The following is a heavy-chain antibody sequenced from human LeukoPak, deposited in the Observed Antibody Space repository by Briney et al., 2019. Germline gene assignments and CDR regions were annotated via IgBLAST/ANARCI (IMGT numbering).Heavy chain of an antibody. D-gene: IGHD6-19*01. Sequence: GGSLRLSCAASGFTFSSYWMHWVRQAPGKGLVWVGFIRSKGYGGTTEYAASVKGRFTISRDDSKSSAYLQMNSLKSEDTAVYYCIRARKLYSSGWYYFDYWGQGTLVTVSS. V-gene: IGHV3-49*04. CDR1: GFTFSSYW. CDR2: IRSKGYGGTT. J-gene: IGHJ4*02. CDR3: IRARKLYSSGWYYFDY.